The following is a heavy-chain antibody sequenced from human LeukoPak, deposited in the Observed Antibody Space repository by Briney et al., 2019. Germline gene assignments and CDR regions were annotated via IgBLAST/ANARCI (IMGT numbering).Heavy chain of an antibody. J-gene: IGHJ6*03. D-gene: IGHD6-13*01. Sequence: SETLSLTCTVSGGSISSYYWSWIRQPPGKGLEWIGYIYYSGSTSYNPSLKSRVTISVDTSKNQFSLKLSSVTAADTAVYYCARNIAAAGIRYYYYMDVWGKGTTVTVSS. CDR1: GGSISSYY. CDR3: ARNIAAAGIRYYYYMDV. CDR2: IYYSGST. V-gene: IGHV4-59*08.